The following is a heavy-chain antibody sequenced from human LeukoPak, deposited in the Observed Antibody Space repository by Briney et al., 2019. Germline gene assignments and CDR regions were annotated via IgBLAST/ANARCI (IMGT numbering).Heavy chain of an antibody. D-gene: IGHD5-12*01. CDR2: IRYDGSNK. J-gene: IGHJ4*02. Sequence: PGGSLRLPCAASGFTFSSHAMSWVRQAPGKGLEWVAFIRYDGSNKYYADSVKGRFTISRDNSKNTLYLQMNSLRAEDTAVYYCAKDRGYSGYALDYWGQGTLVTVSS. CDR3: AKDRGYSGYALDY. CDR1: GFTFSSHA. V-gene: IGHV3-30*02.